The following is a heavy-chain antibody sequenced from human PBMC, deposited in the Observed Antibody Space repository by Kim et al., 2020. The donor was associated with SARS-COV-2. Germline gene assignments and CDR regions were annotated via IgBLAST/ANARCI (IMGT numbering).Heavy chain of an antibody. J-gene: IGHJ4*02. D-gene: IGHD6-19*01. Sequence: VTGRITLSRDTSTNTRYLQMNGLRAEDTAVYYCARDSGIAVAGTRYYFDYWGQGTLVTVSS. V-gene: IGHV3-30*07. CDR3: ARDSGIAVAGTRYYFDY.